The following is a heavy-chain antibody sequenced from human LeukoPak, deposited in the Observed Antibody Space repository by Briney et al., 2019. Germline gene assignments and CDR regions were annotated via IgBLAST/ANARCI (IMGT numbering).Heavy chain of an antibody. CDR3: ARKWHGGFDI. CDR1: GFTFRTYA. CDR2: QSDTGYYR. Sequence: GGSLRLSCAASGFTFRTYAMSWVRQAPGKGLEWVSDQSDTGYYRNYADSAKGRFTISRDNSKNTLWLQMNSLRAEDTAVYYCARKWHGGFDIWSQGTMVTVSS. V-gene: IGHV3-23*01. D-gene: IGHD2-8*01. J-gene: IGHJ3*02.